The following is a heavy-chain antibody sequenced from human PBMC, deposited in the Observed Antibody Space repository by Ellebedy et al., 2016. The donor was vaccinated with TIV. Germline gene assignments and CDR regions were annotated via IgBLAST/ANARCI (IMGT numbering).Heavy chain of an antibody. CDR1: GFTFSNAW. CDR3: TTDGAYGYYLYY. V-gene: IGHV3-15*07. Sequence: GESLKISCAASGFTFSNAWMNWVRQAPGKGLEWVGRIKSKTDGGTTDYAAPVKGRFTISRDDSKNTLYLQMNSLKTEDTAVYYCTTDGAYGYYLYYWGQGTLVTVSS. CDR2: IKSKTDGGTT. D-gene: IGHD4-17*01. J-gene: IGHJ4*02.